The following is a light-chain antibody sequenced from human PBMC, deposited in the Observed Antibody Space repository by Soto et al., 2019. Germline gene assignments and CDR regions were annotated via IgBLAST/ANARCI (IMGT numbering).Light chain of an antibody. J-gene: IGKJ4*01. CDR2: GAS. Sequence: EIVMTQSPATLSVSPGERATLSCRTSQTVNSNLAWYQHKPGQAPRLLIYGASTRATGIPDRFSGSGSGTDFSLTISRLEPEDSAVYYCQQYGSSLLTFGGGTKV. CDR3: QQYGSSLLT. V-gene: IGKV3-20*01. CDR1: QTVNSN.